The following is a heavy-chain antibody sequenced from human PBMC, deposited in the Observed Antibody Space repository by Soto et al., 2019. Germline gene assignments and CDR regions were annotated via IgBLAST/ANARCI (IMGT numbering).Heavy chain of an antibody. V-gene: IGHV3-30-3*02. CDR2: ISYDGSNK. Sequence: GGSLRLSCAASGFTFSSYAMHWVRQAPGKGLEWVAVISYDGSNKYYADSVKGRFTISRDNSKNTLYLQMNSLRAEDTAVYYCAKRPDDGGNVGAFDIGGQRSMVTVSS. D-gene: IGHD4-17*01. J-gene: IGHJ3*02. CDR1: GFTFSSYA. CDR3: AKRPDDGGNVGAFDI.